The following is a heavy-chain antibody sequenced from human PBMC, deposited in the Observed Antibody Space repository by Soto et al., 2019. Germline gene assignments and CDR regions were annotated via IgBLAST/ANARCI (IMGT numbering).Heavy chain of an antibody. J-gene: IGHJ4*02. Sequence: QVQLQQWGAGLLKPSETLSLSCAVYGGSFTGYYWSLIRQPPGKGLEWIGEINHSGSTNYNPSLKSRVTISVDTSKNQFSLKLSSVTAADTAVYYCARGKGYCTTSSCRECGSCFYDYWGQGTLVTFSS. CDR2: INHSGST. CDR1: GGSFTGYY. CDR3: ARGKGYCTTSSCRECGSCFYDY. D-gene: IGHD2-2*01. V-gene: IGHV4-34*01.